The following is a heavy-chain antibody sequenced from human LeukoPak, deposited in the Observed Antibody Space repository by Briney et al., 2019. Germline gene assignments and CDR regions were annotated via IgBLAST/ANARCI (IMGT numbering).Heavy chain of an antibody. J-gene: IGHJ4*02. V-gene: IGHV3-21*01. Sequence: GGSPRLSCAASGFTFSSYSMNWVRQAPGKGLEWVSSISSSSSYIYYADSVKGRFTISRDNAKNSLYLQMNSLRAEDTAVYYCARDADYYDSSGYYFDYWGQGTLVTVSS. D-gene: IGHD3-22*01. CDR1: GFTFSSYS. CDR2: ISSSSSYI. CDR3: ARDADYYDSSGYYFDY.